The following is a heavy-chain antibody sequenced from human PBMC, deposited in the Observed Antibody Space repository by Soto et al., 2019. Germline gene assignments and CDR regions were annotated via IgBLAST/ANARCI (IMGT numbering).Heavy chain of an antibody. CDR2: IYYSGST. CDR1: GGSISSYY. Sequence: SETLSLTCTVSGGSISSYYWSWIRQPPGKGLEWIGYIYYSGSTNYNPSLKSRVTISVDTSKNQFSLKLSSVTAADRAVYYCARVGDLGYYYYGMDVWGQGTTVTVSS. V-gene: IGHV4-59*01. CDR3: ARVGDLGYYYYGMDV. J-gene: IGHJ6*02. D-gene: IGHD3-16*01.